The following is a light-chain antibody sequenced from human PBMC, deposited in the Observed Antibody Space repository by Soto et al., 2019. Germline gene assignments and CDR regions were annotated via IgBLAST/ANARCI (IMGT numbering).Light chain of an antibody. CDR1: QSVASN. CDR2: GAS. Sequence: EIVMTQSPATLSVSPGGRATLSCRASQSVASNLAWYQQKPGQAPTLLIYGASTRATGIPARFSGSGSGTEFTLTISSLQSEDFAVYYCQHYNNWPPITFGQGTKVDIK. V-gene: IGKV3-15*01. J-gene: IGKJ1*01. CDR3: QHYNNWPPIT.